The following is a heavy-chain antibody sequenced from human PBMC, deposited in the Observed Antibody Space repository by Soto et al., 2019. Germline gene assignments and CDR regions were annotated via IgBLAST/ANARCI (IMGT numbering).Heavy chain of an antibody. CDR2: IYYSGST. CDR1: GGSISSGGYY. J-gene: IGHJ6*03. Sequence: SETLSLTCTFSGGSISSGGYYWSWIRQHPGKGLEWIGYIYYSGSTYYNPSLKSRVTISVDTSKNQFSLKLSSVTAADTAVYYCARDREYRYYYMDVWGKGTTVTVSS. V-gene: IGHV4-31*03. D-gene: IGHD6-6*01. CDR3: ARDREYRYYYMDV.